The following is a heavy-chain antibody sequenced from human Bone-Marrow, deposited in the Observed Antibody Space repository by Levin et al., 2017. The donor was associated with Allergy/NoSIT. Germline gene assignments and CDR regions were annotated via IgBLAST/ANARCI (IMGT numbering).Heavy chain of an antibody. CDR3: ARDPGIAVAGKEYYFDY. D-gene: IGHD6-19*01. J-gene: IGHJ4*02. V-gene: IGHV3-21*01. CDR2: ISSSSSYI. CDR1: GFTFSSYS. Sequence: SCAASGFTFSSYSMNWVRQAPGKGLEWVSSISSSSSYIYYADSVKGRFTISRDNAKNSLYLQMNSLRAEDTAVYYCARDPGIAVAGKEYYFDYWGQGTLVTVSS.